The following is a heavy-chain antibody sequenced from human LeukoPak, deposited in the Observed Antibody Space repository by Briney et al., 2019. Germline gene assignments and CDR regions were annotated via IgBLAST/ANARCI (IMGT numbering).Heavy chain of an antibody. J-gene: IGHJ6*03. Sequence: ASVKVSCKASGYTFTSYYMHWVRQAPGQGLEWMGIINPSGGSTSYAQKFQGRVTMTRDMSTSTAYMELRSLRSDDTAVYYCARELKEQLWEREVIYYYYYYMDVWGKGTTVTVSS. D-gene: IGHD5-18*01. V-gene: IGHV1-46*01. CDR1: GYTFTSYY. CDR3: ARELKEQLWEREVIYYYYYYMDV. CDR2: INPSGGST.